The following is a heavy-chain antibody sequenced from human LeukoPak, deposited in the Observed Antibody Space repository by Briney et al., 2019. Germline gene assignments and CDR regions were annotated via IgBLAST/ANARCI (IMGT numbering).Heavy chain of an antibody. V-gene: IGHV4-4*09. D-gene: IGHD3-10*01. CDR2: IYTSGST. CDR1: GGSISSYY. Sequence: SQTLSLTCTVSGGSISSYYWSWIRQPPGKGLEWIGYIYTSGSTNYNPSLKSRVTISVDTSKNQFSLKLSSVTAAGTAVYYCARAFGGAPRIDPWGQGTLVAVSS. CDR3: ARAFGGAPRIDP. J-gene: IGHJ5*02.